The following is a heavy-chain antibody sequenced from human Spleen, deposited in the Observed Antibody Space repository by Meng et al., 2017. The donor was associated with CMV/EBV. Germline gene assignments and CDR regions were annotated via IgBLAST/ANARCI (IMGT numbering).Heavy chain of an antibody. CDR3: ARDPMTSGGMDV. CDR1: GFTFRSYG. CDR2: IYSGGST. J-gene: IGHJ6*02. Sequence: GESLKISCTASGFTFRSYGISWVRRAPGKGLEWVSVIYSGGSTYYADSVKGRFTISRDNAKNTLYLQMNSLRAEDTAIYFCARDPMTSGGMDVWGQGTKVTVSS. D-gene: IGHD2-21*02. V-gene: IGHV3-66*01.